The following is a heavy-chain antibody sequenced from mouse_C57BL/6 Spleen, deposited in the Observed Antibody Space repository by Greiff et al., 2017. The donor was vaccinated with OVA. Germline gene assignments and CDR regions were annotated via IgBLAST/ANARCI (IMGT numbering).Heavy chain of an antibody. CDR3: ARRLLRSDGDY. J-gene: IGHJ2*01. V-gene: IGHV8-8*01. CDR1: GFSLSTFGMG. CDR2: IWWGDDK. Sequence: QVTLKESGPGILQPSQTLSLTCSFSGFSLSTFGMGVGWIRQPPGKGLEWLAHIWWGDDKYYNPALKSRLTTSKDTSKSQVFLQLGNVNTADTATYYCARRLLRSDGDYWGQGTTLTVSS. D-gene: IGHD1-1*01.